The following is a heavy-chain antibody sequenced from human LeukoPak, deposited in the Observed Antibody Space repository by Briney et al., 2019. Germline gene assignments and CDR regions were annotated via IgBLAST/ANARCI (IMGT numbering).Heavy chain of an antibody. Sequence: GGSLRLSCAASGFSFSSYVMSWVRQAPGKGLEWVSCVSGSSSYTHYLDSVKGRFTISRDNAKNSLILQMNSLRAEDTAVYYCARAGAVHWYFDFWGRGTLVTVSS. CDR2: VSGSSSYT. CDR3: ARAGAVHWYFDF. J-gene: IGHJ2*01. CDR1: GFSFSSYV. V-gene: IGHV3-21*01. D-gene: IGHD3-10*01.